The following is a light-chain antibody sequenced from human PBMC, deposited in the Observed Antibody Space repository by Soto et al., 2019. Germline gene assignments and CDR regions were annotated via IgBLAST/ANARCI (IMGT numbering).Light chain of an antibody. CDR3: SSYTSSSTWV. J-gene: IGLJ3*02. CDR1: SSDVGAYNY. V-gene: IGLV2-14*01. CDR2: EVR. Sequence: QSALTQPASVSGSPGQSITISCTGSSSDVGAYNYVSWYQQHPGKAPKLMIYEVRNRPSGVSDRFSGSRSGNTASLTISGLQPEDESDYYCSSYTSSSTWVFGGGTKLTVL.